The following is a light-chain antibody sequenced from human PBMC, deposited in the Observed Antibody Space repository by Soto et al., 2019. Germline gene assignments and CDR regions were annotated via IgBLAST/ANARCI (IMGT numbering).Light chain of an antibody. V-gene: IGKV3D-15*01. CDR3: QQYDNWPLT. CDR1: QNINNNY. CDR2: DAS. J-gene: IGKJ4*01. Sequence: TQSPGTLSLSPGGRATLSCRASQNINNNYLAWYQHKPGQAPRLLIYDASLRATGVPDRFRGSGSGTEFTLTISSLQSEDFAVYYCQQYDNWPLTFGGGTKVDIK.